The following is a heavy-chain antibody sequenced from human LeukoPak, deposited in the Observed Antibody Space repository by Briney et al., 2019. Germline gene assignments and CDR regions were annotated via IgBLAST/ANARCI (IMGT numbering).Heavy chain of an antibody. CDR1: GVSISSSNSY. V-gene: IGHV4-39*02. J-gene: IGHJ4*02. Sequence: SETLSLTCTVSGVSISSSNSYWGWIRQPPGKGLEWIGSIYYSGNTYYNASLKSQVSISIDTSKNQFSLRLTSVTAADTAVYYCARDTYSSGWYLDDWGQGTLVTVSS. CDR3: ARDTYSSGWYLDD. CDR2: IYYSGNT. D-gene: IGHD6-19*01.